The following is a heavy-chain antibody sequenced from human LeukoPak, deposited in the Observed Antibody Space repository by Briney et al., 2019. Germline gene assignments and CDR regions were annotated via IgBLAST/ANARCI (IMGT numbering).Heavy chain of an antibody. D-gene: IGHD6-13*01. CDR3: ARDGSKWNFDY. J-gene: IGHJ4*02. V-gene: IGHV1-46*01. Sequence: ASVKVSCKASGNTFSSDYMHWVRQAPGQGLEWTGRIIPSGDTTHYSQKFQGRVTITRDTSTSTVYLVLSSLRSEDTAVYYCARDGSKWNFDYWGQGTLVTVSS. CDR2: IIPSGDTT. CDR1: GNTFSSDY.